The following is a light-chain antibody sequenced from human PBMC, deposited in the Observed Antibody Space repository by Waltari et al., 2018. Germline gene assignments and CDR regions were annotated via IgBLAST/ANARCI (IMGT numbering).Light chain of an antibody. V-gene: IGLV2-14*03. CDR2: DVS. CDR1: SSDVRGFGY. J-gene: IGLJ3*02. Sequence: QSALTQPASGSGSPGQSITLSCTATSSDVRGFGYVSWYQQHPGKAPKLMIYDVSNRPSGVSNRFSGSKSGNTASLPISGLQAEDEADYYCSSYTSISACVLFGGGTKLTVL. CDR3: SSYTSISACVL.